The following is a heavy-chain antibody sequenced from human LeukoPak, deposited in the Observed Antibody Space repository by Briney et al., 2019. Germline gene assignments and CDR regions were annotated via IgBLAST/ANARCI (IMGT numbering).Heavy chain of an antibody. V-gene: IGHV3-7*03. CDR3: ARDPYYYDSSGYSP. CDR2: IKQDGSEK. CDR1: GFTFSSYW. J-gene: IGHJ4*02. Sequence: GGSLRLSCAASGFTFSSYWMIWVRQAPGKGLEWLANIKQDGSEKYYVDSVKGRFTISRDNAKNSLYLQMNSLRAEDTAVYYCARDPYYYDSSGYSPWGQGTLVTVSS. D-gene: IGHD3-22*01.